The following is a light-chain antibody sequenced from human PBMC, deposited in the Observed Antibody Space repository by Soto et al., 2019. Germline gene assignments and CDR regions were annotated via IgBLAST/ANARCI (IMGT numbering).Light chain of an antibody. CDR3: QSADSSDSFRVV. V-gene: IGLV3-25*03. CDR2: IDS. J-gene: IGLJ2*01. CDR1: VLPKQF. Sequence: SYELTQPPSVSVSPGQTARITCSGDVLPKQFVYWYQQKSGQAPVLVIYIDSDMPSGIPGRFSGSTSGTTVTLTISAVQAEDEADYYCQSADSSDSFRVVFGGGTKLTVL.